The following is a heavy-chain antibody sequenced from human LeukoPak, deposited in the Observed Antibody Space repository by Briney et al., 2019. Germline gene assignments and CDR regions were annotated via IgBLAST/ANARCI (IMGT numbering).Heavy chain of an antibody. CDR2: INHSGST. J-gene: IGHJ6*03. D-gene: IGHD1-26*01. Sequence: SETLSLTCAVYGGSFSGYYWSWISQPPGKGLEWIGEINHSGSTNYNPSLKSRVTISGDTSKNQFSLKVSSVTAADTAVYYCARRGGVGATQNPFCYFYMDVWGKGTTVTVSS. CDR3: ARRGGVGATQNPFCYFYMDV. V-gene: IGHV4-34*01. CDR1: GGSFSGYY.